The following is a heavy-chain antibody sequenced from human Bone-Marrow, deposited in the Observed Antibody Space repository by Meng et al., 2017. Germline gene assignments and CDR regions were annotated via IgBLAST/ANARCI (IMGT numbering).Heavy chain of an antibody. Sequence: LEESGPGLVEPSGPLSLTCAVSGGSISSSNWWSWVRQPPGKGLEWIGEIYHSGSTNYNPSLKSRVTISVDKSKNQFSLKLSSVTAADTAVYYCARGQYFSWWELLPAFWFDPWGQGTLVTVSS. J-gene: IGHJ5*02. D-gene: IGHD1-26*01. V-gene: IGHV4-4*02. CDR2: IYHSGST. CDR1: GGSISSSNW. CDR3: ARGQYFSWWELLPAFWFDP.